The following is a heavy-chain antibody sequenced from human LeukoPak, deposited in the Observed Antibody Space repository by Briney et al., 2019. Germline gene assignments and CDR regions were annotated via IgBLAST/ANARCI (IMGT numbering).Heavy chain of an antibody. CDR2: INPSGGSP. D-gene: IGHD2-21*02. CDR1: GYIFTSYS. Sequence: ASVKVSCKASGYIFTSYSMHWVRQAPGQGLEWMGIINPSGGSPGYAQRFQGRLIMTRDTSTSTVYMELNSLRYEDTAVYYCARDDSTFCGGDCFSNYCDHWGQGTLITVSS. CDR3: ARDDSTFCGGDCFSNYCDH. V-gene: IGHV1-46*01. J-gene: IGHJ4*02.